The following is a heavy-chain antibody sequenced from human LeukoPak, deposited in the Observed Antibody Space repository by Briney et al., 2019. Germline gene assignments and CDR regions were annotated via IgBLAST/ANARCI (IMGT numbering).Heavy chain of an antibody. CDR1: GFTFSDYY. CDR2: ISTSSSYT. Sequence: GGSLRLSCAASGFTFSDYYMSWIRQAPGKGLEWVSYISTSSSYTNYADSVKGRFTISRDNTKNSLYLQMNSLRAEDTAVYYCAREGYDSRGCYYGYWGQGTLVTVSS. V-gene: IGHV3-11*05. CDR3: AREGYDSRGCYYGY. D-gene: IGHD3-22*01. J-gene: IGHJ4*02.